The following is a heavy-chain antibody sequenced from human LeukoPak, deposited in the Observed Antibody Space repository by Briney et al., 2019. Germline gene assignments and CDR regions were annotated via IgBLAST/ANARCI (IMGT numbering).Heavy chain of an antibody. CDR1: GGSFSGYY. Sequence: PSETLSLTCAVYGGSFSGYYWSWIRQPPGKGLEWIGEINHSGSTNYNPSLKSRVTISVDTSKNQFSLKLSSVTAADTAVYYCARGDGYTTTWYLDYWGQGTLVTVSS. J-gene: IGHJ4*02. V-gene: IGHV4-34*01. CDR3: ARGDGYTTTWYLDY. CDR2: INHSGST. D-gene: IGHD6-13*01.